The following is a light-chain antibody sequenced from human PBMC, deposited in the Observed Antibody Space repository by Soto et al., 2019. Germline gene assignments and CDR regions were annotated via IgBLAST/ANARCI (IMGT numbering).Light chain of an antibody. CDR1: SSDVGGYNY. J-gene: IGLJ1*01. Sequence: QSVVAQPASVSGAPGQTITISCTGTSSDVGGYNYVSWYQLHPGKAPKLMVYEVSNRPSGVSNRFSGSKSGNTSSLTISGLQAEDVADYYSSSYISSSAYVFGTGTKATVL. V-gene: IGLV2-14*01. CDR3: SSYISSSAYV. CDR2: EVS.